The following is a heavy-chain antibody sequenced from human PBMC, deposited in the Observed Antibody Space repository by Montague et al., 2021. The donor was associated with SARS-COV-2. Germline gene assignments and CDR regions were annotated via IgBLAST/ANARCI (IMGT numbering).Heavy chain of an antibody. CDR3: ARLAYCGADCFSGCEISFDY. D-gene: IGHD2-21*02. Sequence: ETLSLTCAVSGGPFSSYYWSWIRQPPGKGLEWIAEINHSGSSNYNPSLKSRVTMSVDTSKNQFSLKLNSVTVADTAVYYCARLAYCGADCFSGCEISFDYWGQGTLVTVSS. CDR2: INHSGSS. J-gene: IGHJ4*02. CDR1: GGPFSSYY. V-gene: IGHV4-34*01.